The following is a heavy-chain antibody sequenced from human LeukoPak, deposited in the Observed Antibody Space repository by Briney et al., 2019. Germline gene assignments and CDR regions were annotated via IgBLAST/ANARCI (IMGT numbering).Heavy chain of an antibody. CDR1: GFTFSSYE. V-gene: IGHV3-48*03. J-gene: IGHJ3*02. CDR2: ISSSGSTI. CDR3: ATQRVGATTSAFDI. Sequence: GGSLRLSCAASGFTFSSYEMNWVRQAPGKGLEWVSYISSSGSTIYYADSVKGRFTISRDNAKNSLYLQMNSLKTEDTAVYYCATQRVGATTSAFDIWGQGTMVTVSS. D-gene: IGHD1-26*01.